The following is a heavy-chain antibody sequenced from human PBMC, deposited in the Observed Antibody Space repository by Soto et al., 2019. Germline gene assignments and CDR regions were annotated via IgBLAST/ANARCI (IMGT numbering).Heavy chain of an antibody. J-gene: IGHJ6*02. CDR2: IIPVFGTP. V-gene: IGHV1-69*12. D-gene: IGHD3-22*01. CDR3: ASGDATKIVVTTYYAMDV. CDR1: GGSLSNYG. Sequence: QVQLVQSGAEVKKPGSSVKVSCKASGGSLSNYGISWVRQAPGQGLEWMGAIIPVFGTPNYAQKFQDRVTITADESTTTFYMEVRSLTSEDTAVYYCASGDATKIVVTTYYAMDVWGQGTTVTVSS.